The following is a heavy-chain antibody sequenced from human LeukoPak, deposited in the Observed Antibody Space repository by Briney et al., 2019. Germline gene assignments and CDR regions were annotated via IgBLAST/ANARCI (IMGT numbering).Heavy chain of an antibody. D-gene: IGHD6-13*01. V-gene: IGHV3-21*01. CDR1: GFTFSSYE. CDR3: ARAAIAAARIYYYMDV. CDR2: ISTSSSYI. J-gene: IGHJ6*03. Sequence: GGSLRLSCAASGFTFSSYEMNWVRQAPGKGLEWVSFISTSSSYIHNADSVKGRFTISRDNAENSLYLQMNSLRAEDTAVYYCARAAIAAARIYYYMDVWGKGTTVTVSS.